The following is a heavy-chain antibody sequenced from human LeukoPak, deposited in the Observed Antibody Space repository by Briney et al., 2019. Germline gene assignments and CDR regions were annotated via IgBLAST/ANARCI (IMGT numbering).Heavy chain of an antibody. CDR1: GGSISSYY. CDR3: ANFGSSSWFNYYYYYMDV. J-gene: IGHJ6*03. V-gene: IGHV4-59*12. D-gene: IGHD6-13*01. Sequence: SETLSLTCTVSGGSISSYYWSWIRQPPGKGLEWIGYIYYSGSTNYNPSLKSRVTMSVDTSKNQFSLKLSSVTAADTAVYYCANFGSSSWFNYYYYYMDVWGKGTTVTISS. CDR2: IYYSGST.